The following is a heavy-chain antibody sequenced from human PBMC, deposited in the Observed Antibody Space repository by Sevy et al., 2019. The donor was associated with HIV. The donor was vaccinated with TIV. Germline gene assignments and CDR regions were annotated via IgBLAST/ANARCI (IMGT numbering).Heavy chain of an antibody. V-gene: IGHV3-74*01. CDR1: GFTFSSYW. CDR3: ARWRAVAGSPHAFDI. J-gene: IGHJ3*02. CDR2: INGDGSST. D-gene: IGHD6-19*01. Sequence: GGSLRLSCAASGFTFSSYWMHWVRQAPGKGLMWVSRINGDGSSTSYADSVKGRFTISRDNAKNTLYLQMNSPRAEDTAVYYCARWRAVAGSPHAFDIWGQGTMVTVS.